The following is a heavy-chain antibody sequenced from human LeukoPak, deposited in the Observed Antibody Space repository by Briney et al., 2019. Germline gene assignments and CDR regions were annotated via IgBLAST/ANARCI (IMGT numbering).Heavy chain of an antibody. CDR1: GFSFSDSW. Sequence: PGGSLRLSCVASGFSFSDSWMSWVRQAPGKGLEWVADIKKDGSVKEYVDSVKGRFTISRDNAKNSLYLQMDSLRAEDTAVYYCAKFWSAQLVPPYSDYWGQGTLVTVSS. V-gene: IGHV3-7*01. CDR3: AKFWSAQLVPPYSDY. J-gene: IGHJ4*02. D-gene: IGHD6-13*01. CDR2: IKKDGSVK.